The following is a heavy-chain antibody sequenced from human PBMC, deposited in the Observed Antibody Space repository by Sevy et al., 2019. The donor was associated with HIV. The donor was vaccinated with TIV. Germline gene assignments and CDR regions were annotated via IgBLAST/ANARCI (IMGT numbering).Heavy chain of an antibody. D-gene: IGHD3-10*01. Sequence: GGSLRLSCAASGFTFSSYWMHWVRQAPGKGLVWVSRINSDGSSTSYADSVKGRFTISRDNAKNTLYLQMNSLRAEDTTVYYCARDGYYYGSGSYYDAFDIWGQGTMVTVSS. CDR3: ARDGYYYGSGSYYDAFDI. CDR1: GFTFSSYW. J-gene: IGHJ3*02. V-gene: IGHV3-74*01. CDR2: INSDGSST.